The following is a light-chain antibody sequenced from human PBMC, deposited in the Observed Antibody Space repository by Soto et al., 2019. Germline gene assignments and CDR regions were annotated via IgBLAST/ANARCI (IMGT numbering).Light chain of an antibody. CDR2: GAS. CDR3: QQYNNWPRT. Sequence: EIVWTQSPGTLSLSPGEGATLSCRASQSVTNTYLAWYQQKPGQAPRLLIYGASTRATGIPARFSGSGSGTEFTLTISSLQSEDFAVYYCQQYNNWPRTFGQGTKVEIK. CDR1: QSVTNTY. J-gene: IGKJ1*01. V-gene: IGKV3-15*01.